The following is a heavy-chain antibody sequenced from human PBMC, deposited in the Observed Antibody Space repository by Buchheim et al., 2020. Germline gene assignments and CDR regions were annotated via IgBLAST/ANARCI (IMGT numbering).Heavy chain of an antibody. CDR3: ARGPLYYDFWSGSTYYYYGMDV. V-gene: IGHV4-59*01. J-gene: IGHJ6*02. Sequence: QVQLQESGPGLVKPSETLSLTCTASGGSISSYYWSWIRQPPGKGLEWIGYIYDSGRTNYNPSLKSRVHISVDTSKNQVCRKLSSVTAADTAVYYCARGPLYYDFWSGSTYYYYGMDVWGQGTT. CDR1: GGSISSYY. CDR2: IYDSGRT. D-gene: IGHD3-3*01.